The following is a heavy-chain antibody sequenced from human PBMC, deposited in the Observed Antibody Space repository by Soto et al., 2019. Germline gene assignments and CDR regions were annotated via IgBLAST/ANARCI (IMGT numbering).Heavy chain of an antibody. CDR1: GYTFTSYG. CDR2: ISAYNGNT. J-gene: IGHJ6*03. Sequence: QVQLVQSGAEVKKPGASVKVSCKASGYTFTSYGISWVRQAPGQGLEWMGWISAYNGNTNYAQKLQGRVTMTTDTSTSTAYMELRSLRSDETAVYYCARDPRYDFWSGLNYYYYMDVWGKGTTVTVSS. D-gene: IGHD3-3*01. V-gene: IGHV1-18*01. CDR3: ARDPRYDFWSGLNYYYYMDV.